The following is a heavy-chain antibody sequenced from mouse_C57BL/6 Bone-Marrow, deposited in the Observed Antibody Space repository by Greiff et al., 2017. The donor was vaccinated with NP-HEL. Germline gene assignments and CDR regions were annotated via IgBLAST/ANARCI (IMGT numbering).Heavy chain of an antibody. CDR3: TFITGFAY. J-gene: IGHJ3*01. D-gene: IGHD1-1*01. Sequence: QVQLQQSGTELVRPGASVTLSCKASGYTFTDYEMHWVKQTPVHGLEWIGAIDPETGGTAYNQKFKGKAILTADKSSSTAYMELRSLTSEDSAVYYCTFITGFAYWGQGTLVTVSA. CDR2: IDPETGGT. CDR1: GYTFTDYE. V-gene: IGHV1-15*01.